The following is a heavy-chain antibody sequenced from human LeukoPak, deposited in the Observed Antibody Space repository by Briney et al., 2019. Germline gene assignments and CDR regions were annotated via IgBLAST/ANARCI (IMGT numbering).Heavy chain of an antibody. CDR2: IVVGSGNT. V-gene: IGHV1-58*02. CDR3: AADGYGSGSQELEYFQH. Sequence: ASVKVSCKASGFTFTSSAMQWVRPARGQRLGWIGWIVVGSGNTNYAQKFQERVTITRDMSTSTAYMELSSLRSEDTAVYYCAADGYGSGSQELEYFQHWGQGTLVTVSS. D-gene: IGHD3-10*01. CDR1: GFTFTSSA. J-gene: IGHJ1*01.